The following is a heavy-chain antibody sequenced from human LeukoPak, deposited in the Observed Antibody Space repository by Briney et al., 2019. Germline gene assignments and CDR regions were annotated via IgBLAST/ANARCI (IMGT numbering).Heavy chain of an antibody. CDR3: TTWSSYDSSGRDY. CDR2: IKSKTDGGTT. V-gene: IGHV3-15*01. J-gene: IGHJ4*02. CDR1: GFTFSNAW. Sequence: GGSLRLSCAASGFTFSNAWMSWVRQAPGKGLEWVGRIKSKTDGGTTDYAAPVKGRFTISRDDSKNTLYLQMNSLKTEDTAVYYCTTWSSYDSSGRDYWGQGTLVTVSS. D-gene: IGHD3-22*01.